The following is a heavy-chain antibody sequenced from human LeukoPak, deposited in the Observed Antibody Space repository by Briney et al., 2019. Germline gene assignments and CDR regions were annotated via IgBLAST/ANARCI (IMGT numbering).Heavy chain of an antibody. CDR3: ARDAWIQLWYYFDY. CDR1: GGTFSSYA. J-gene: IGHJ4*02. V-gene: IGHV1-69*06. CDR2: IIPIFGTA. Sequence: GASVKVSCKASGGTFSSYAISWVRQAPGQGLEWMGGIIPIFGTANYAQKFQGRVTITADKSTSTANMELSSLRSEDTAVYYCARDAWIQLWYYFDYWGQGTLVTVSS. D-gene: IGHD5-18*01.